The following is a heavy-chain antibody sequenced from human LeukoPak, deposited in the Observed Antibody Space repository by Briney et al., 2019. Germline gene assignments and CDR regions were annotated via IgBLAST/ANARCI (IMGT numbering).Heavy chain of an antibody. Sequence: GGSLRLSCAASGFTFSSYEMNWVRQAPGKGLEWVSYISSSSSTIYYADSVKGRFTISRDNAKNSLYLQMNSLRAEDTAVYYCARDFHRRLYDSSGYYLYWGQGTLVTVSS. D-gene: IGHD3-22*01. CDR2: ISSSSSTI. J-gene: IGHJ4*02. V-gene: IGHV3-48*01. CDR3: ARDFHRRLYDSSGYYLY. CDR1: GFTFSSYE.